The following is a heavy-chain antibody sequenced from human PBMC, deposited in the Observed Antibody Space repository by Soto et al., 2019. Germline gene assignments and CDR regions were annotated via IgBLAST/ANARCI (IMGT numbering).Heavy chain of an antibody. J-gene: IGHJ6*02. CDR3: ATFHYYDSSGYYYNQAYYYYGMDV. Sequence: GGSLRLSCAASGFTFSSYAMSWVRQAPGKGLEWVSAISGSGGSTYYADSVKGRFTISRDNSKNTLYLQMNSLRAEDTAVYYCATFHYYDSSGYYYNQAYYYYGMDVWRQGTTVTVSS. CDR2: ISGSGGST. CDR1: GFTFSSYA. V-gene: IGHV3-23*01. D-gene: IGHD3-22*01.